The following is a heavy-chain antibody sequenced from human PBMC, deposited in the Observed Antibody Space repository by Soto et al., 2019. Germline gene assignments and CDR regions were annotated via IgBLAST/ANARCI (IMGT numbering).Heavy chain of an antibody. V-gene: IGHV3-73*01. Sequence: LRLSCTASGFTFSGSAMHWVRQASGKGLEWVGRIRSKANSYATAYAASVKGRFTISRDDSKNTAYLQMNSLKTEDTAVYYCSIAARPDYYYYYGMDVWGQGTTVTVSS. CDR2: IRSKANSYAT. D-gene: IGHD6-6*01. CDR1: GFTFSGSA. CDR3: SIAARPDYYYYYGMDV. J-gene: IGHJ6*02.